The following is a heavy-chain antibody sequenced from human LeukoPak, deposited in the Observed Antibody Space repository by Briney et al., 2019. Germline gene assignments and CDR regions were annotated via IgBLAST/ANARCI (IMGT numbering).Heavy chain of an antibody. V-gene: IGHV3-48*04. CDR3: ARIVGHTRSEF. CDR1: GITFSGYS. Sequence: GGSLRLSCAASGITFSGYSMNWVRQAPGKGLEWVSYISSSSTTISYADSVKGRFTISRDVAKSSLYLQMNSLRAEDTAVYFCARIVGHTRSEFWGQGTLVTVSS. D-gene: IGHD1-26*01. CDR2: ISSSSTTI. J-gene: IGHJ4*02.